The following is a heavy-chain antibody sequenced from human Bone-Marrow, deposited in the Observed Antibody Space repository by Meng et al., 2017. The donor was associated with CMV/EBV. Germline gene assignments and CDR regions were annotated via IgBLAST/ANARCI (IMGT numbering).Heavy chain of an antibody. J-gene: IGHJ3*02. D-gene: IGHD6-6*01. Sequence: ESLKISCTVSGGSISSSSYYWGWIRQPPGKGLEWIGSIYYSGSTYYNPSLKSRVPISVDTSKNQFSLKLSSVTAADTAVYYCARSIAARPGGTPDAFDIWGQGTMVTVSS. V-gene: IGHV4-39*07. CDR1: GGSISSSSYY. CDR3: ARSIAARPGGTPDAFDI. CDR2: IYYSGST.